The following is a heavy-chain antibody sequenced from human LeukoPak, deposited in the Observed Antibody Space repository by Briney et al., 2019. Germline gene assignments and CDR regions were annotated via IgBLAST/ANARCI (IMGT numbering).Heavy chain of an antibody. V-gene: IGHV3-30*03. D-gene: IGHD1-7*01. Sequence: GGSLRLSCAASGFTFSSYGMHWVRQAPGKGLEWVAAITDDGIYKYYGDSVKGRFTISRDNAKNSLYLQMNSLRAEDTAVYYCARGELELHWYFDLWGRGTLVTVSS. J-gene: IGHJ2*01. CDR3: ARGELELHWYFDL. CDR2: ITDDGIYK. CDR1: GFTFSSYG.